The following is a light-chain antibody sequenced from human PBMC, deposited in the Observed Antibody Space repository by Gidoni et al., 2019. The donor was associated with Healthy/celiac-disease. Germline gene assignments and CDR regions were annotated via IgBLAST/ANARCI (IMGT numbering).Light chain of an antibody. V-gene: IGKV3-11*01. CDR1: QSVSSY. CDR2: DAS. Sequence: EIVLTQSPATLSLSPGERATLSCSASQSVSSYLAWYQQKPGQAPRLLIYDASSGSGTDFTLTISSLEPEDFAVYYCQQRSNWPYTFGQXTKLEIK. J-gene: IGKJ2*01. CDR3: QQRSNWPYT.